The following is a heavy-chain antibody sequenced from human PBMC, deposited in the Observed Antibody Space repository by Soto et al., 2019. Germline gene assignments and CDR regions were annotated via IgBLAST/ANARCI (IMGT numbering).Heavy chain of an antibody. CDR1: GFTFSSYG. D-gene: IGHD5-12*01. J-gene: IGHJ4*02. CDR2: ISYDGSNK. CDR3: AKDGPIVATTTDDY. Sequence: SLILSCAASGFTFSSYGMHWVRQAPGKGLEWVAVISYDGSNKYYADSVKGRFTISRDNSKNTLYLQMNSLRAEDTAVYYCAKDGPIVATTTDDYWGQGTLVTVSS. V-gene: IGHV3-30*18.